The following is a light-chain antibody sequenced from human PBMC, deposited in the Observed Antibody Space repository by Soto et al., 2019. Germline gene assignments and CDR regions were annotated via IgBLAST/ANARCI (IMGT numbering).Light chain of an antibody. J-gene: IGKJ1*01. Sequence: SGSLGDRVTITCRASQDIKKFLAWYQQRPGKVPDLLIYAASTLRSGVPSRFSGNASGTDFSFTISSLQPEDVATYYCQKYDRAPAMFGQGTKVDIK. CDR1: QDIKKF. CDR3: QKYDRAPAM. CDR2: AAS. V-gene: IGKV1-27*01.